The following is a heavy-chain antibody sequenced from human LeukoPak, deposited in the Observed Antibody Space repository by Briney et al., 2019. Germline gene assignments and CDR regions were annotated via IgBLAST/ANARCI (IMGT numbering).Heavy chain of an antibody. CDR2: ITWHGRST. CDR3: TKATTRRVPAARIDS. CDR1: GFIFDDFS. J-gene: IGHJ4*02. Sequence: GGSLRLSCAASGFIFDDFSMFWVRQAPGKGLEWVSSITWHGRSTAYADSVRGRFSISRDNARNSLYLQMNSLRPEDTAFYYCTKATTRRVPAARIDSWGQGTQVTVSS. V-gene: IGHV3-9*01. D-gene: IGHD6-13*01.